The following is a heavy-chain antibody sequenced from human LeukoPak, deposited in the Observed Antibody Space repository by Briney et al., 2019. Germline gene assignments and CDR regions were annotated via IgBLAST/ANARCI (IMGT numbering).Heavy chain of an antibody. Sequence: SETLSLTCTVSGGSVSTYQWGWIRQPPGKGLEWIAYISYDADTAYNPSLRSRVTLSIDTSEDQFSLSLSSVTAADTAVYYCTRWAALGPWDYWGQGILVTVSS. CDR2: ISYDADT. D-gene: IGHD7-27*01. CDR3: TRWAALGPWDY. J-gene: IGHJ4*02. CDR1: GGSVSTYQ. V-gene: IGHV4-59*02.